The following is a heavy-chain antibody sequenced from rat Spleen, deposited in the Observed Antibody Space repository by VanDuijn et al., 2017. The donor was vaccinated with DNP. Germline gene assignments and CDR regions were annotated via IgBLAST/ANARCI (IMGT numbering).Heavy chain of an antibody. V-gene: IGHV5-20*01. D-gene: IGHD1-4*01. J-gene: IGHJ2*01. CDR2: ISYHGGNT. CDR1: GFTFSDYY. CDR3: TRDLHFGYNYAFDY. Sequence: EVQLVESGGGLVQPGRSLKLSCAASGFTFSDYYMAWVRPAPTMGLECVAYISYHGGNTNYRDSVKGRFTFSRENAQSTLYLQRTNLRSEDTATYYCTRDLHFGYNYAFDYWGQGVLVSVSS.